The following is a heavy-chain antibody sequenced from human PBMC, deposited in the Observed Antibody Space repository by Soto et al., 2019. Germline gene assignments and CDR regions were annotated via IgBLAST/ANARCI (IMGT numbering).Heavy chain of an antibody. CDR2: MNPNSGNT. V-gene: IGHV1-8*01. D-gene: IGHD2-15*01. CDR3: ARARYCSGGSCYSGDYYYYYMDV. Sequence: ASVKVSCKASGYTFTSYDINWVRQATGQGLEWMGWMNPNSGNTGYAQKFQGRVTMTRNTSISTAYMELSSLRSEDTAVYYCARARYCSGGSCYSGDYYYYYMDVWGKGTTVTVSS. CDR1: GYTFTSYD. J-gene: IGHJ6*03.